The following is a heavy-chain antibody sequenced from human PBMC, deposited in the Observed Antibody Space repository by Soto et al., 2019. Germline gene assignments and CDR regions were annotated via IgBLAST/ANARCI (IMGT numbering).Heavy chain of an antibody. CDR1: GISITSSY. CDR3: ARGRHWFGP. V-gene: IGHV4-59*08. Sequence: SKTLALTCTVSGISITSSYWNWFRQSPGKGLEWIGQISDRGDINYNPPLESRVAISTDTSKNQVSLTLTAVNAADTAGYFCARGRHWFGPWGQGTLVTVAS. CDR2: ISDRGDI. J-gene: IGHJ5*02.